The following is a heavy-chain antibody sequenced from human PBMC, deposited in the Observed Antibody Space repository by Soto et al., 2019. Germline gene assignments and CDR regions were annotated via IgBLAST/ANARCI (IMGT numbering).Heavy chain of an antibody. CDR2: ISYDGSNK. D-gene: IGHD2-8*01. CDR1: GFTFSSYG. CDR3: AKAQGVNLDVLMVYATGFDY. V-gene: IGHV3-30*18. J-gene: IGHJ4*02. Sequence: QAGGSLRLSCAASGFTFSSYGMHWVRQAPGKGLEWVAVISYDGSNKYYADSVKGRFTISRDNSKNTLYLQMNSLRAEDTAVYYCAKAQGVNLDVLMVYATGFDYWGQGTLVTVSS.